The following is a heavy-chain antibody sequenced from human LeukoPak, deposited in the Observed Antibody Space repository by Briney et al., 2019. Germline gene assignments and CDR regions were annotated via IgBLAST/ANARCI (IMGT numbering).Heavy chain of an antibody. CDR1: GGSISSGGYY. J-gene: IGHJ3*02. Sequence: PSQTLSLTCTVSGGSISSGGYYWSWIRQHPGKGLEWIGYIYYSGSTYYNPSLKSRVTISVDTSKNQFSLKLSSVTAADTAVYYCARGRGGGVPNDAFDIWGHGTMVTVSS. CDR2: IYYSGST. CDR3: ARGRGGGVPNDAFDI. V-gene: IGHV4-31*03. D-gene: IGHD2-21*01.